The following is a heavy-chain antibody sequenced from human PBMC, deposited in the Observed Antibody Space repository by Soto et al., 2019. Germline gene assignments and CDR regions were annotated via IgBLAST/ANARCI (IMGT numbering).Heavy chain of an antibody. J-gene: IGHJ6*03. D-gene: IGHD2-2*01. V-gene: IGHV4-34*01. CDR1: GGSFSGYY. CDR2: INHSGST. CDR3: ARDSREYCSSTSCYGRYYYYYYMDV. Sequence: SLTCAVYGGSFSGYYWSWIRQPPGKGLEWIGEINHSGSTNYNPSLKSRVTISVDTSKNQFSLKLSSVTAADTAVYYCARDSREYCSSTSCYGRYYYYYYMDVWGKGTTVTVSS.